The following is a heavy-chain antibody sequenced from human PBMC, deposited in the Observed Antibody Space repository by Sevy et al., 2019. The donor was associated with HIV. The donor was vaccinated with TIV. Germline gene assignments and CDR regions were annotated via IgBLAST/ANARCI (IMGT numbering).Heavy chain of an antibody. D-gene: IGHD3-16*01. CDR3: ARPRRRTRLGEFNDAFDI. CDR2: ISAYNGNT. CDR1: GYTFTSYG. V-gene: IGHV1-18*04. Sequence: ASVKVSCKASGYTFTSYGISWVRQAPGQGLEWMGWISAYNGNTNYAQKLQGRVTMTTDTSTSTAYMELRSLRSDDTAVYYCARPRRRTRLGEFNDAFDIWGQGTMVTVSS. J-gene: IGHJ3*02.